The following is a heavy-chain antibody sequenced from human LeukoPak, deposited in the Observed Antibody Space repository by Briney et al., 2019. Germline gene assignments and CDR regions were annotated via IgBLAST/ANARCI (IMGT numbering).Heavy chain of an antibody. CDR3: AREVTPYYDILTGYQKSSTGGVDY. D-gene: IGHD3-9*01. CDR1: GYTFTGYY. Sequence: ASVKVSCKASGYTFTGYYMHWVRQAPGQGLEWMGWINPNSGGTNYAQKFQGRVTMTRDTSISTAYMELSRLRSDDTAVYYCAREVTPYYDILTGYQKSSTGGVDYWGQGTLVTVSS. V-gene: IGHV1-2*02. J-gene: IGHJ4*02. CDR2: INPNSGGT.